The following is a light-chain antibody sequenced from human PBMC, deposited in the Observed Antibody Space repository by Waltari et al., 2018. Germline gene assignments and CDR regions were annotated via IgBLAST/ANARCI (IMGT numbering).Light chain of an antibody. CDR1: SNNIGKYA. CDR3: STWDYSRTTGL. J-gene: IGLJ3*02. V-gene: IGLV1-44*01. Sequence: QSALTQEASVSGTVGQKVTLSCIVNSNNIGKYAVTWYQQIYHGTPKTMMFGNALSEGIPDRFFGSKSGTTASLTIAGLQPEDEAVDYFSTWDYSRTTGLFGGGTKLTVI. CDR2: GNA.